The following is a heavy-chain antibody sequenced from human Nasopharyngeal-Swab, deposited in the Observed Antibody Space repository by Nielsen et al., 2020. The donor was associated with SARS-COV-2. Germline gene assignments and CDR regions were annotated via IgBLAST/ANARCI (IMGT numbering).Heavy chain of an antibody. Sequence: ASVKVSCKASGYTFTSYGISWVRQAPGQGLEWMGRISAYNGNTNYAQKLQGRVTMTTDTSTSTAYMELRSLRSDDTAVYYCARVNLGMIVVVEDYWGQGTLVTVSS. V-gene: IGHV1-18*01. J-gene: IGHJ4*02. D-gene: IGHD3-22*01. CDR2: ISAYNGNT. CDR3: ARVNLGMIVVVEDY. CDR1: GYTFTSYG.